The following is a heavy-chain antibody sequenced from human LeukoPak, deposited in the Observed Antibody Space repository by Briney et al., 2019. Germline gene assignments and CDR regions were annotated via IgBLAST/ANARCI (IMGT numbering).Heavy chain of an antibody. V-gene: IGHV1-69*05. D-gene: IGHD6-13*01. Sequence: SVKVSCKASGGTFSSYAISWVRQAPGQGLEWMGGIIPIFGTANYAQKFQGRVTITTDESTSTAYMELSSLRSEDTAVYYCARGDSSRSSWPLDYWGQGTLVTVSS. J-gene: IGHJ4*02. CDR2: IIPIFGTA. CDR1: GGTFSSYA. CDR3: ARGDSSRSSWPLDY.